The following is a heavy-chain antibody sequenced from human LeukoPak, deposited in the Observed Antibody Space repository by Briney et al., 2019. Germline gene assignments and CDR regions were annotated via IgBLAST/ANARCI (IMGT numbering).Heavy chain of an antibody. CDR3: ARAAQFWSGYYDY. V-gene: IGHV3-66*01. Sequence: GGSLRLSCAASGFTVSSNYMSWVRQAPGKGLEWVSVIYSGGSTYYADSVKGRFTISRDNSKNTLYLQMNSLRAEDTAVYYCARAAQFWSGYYDYWGQGTLVTVSS. CDR2: IYSGGST. CDR1: GFTVSSNY. D-gene: IGHD3-3*01. J-gene: IGHJ4*02.